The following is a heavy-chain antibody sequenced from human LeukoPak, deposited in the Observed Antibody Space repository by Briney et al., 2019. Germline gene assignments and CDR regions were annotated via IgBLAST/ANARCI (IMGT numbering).Heavy chain of an antibody. CDR2: IGIDSGNT. CDR3: ARDYKYAFDN. J-gene: IGHJ4*02. V-gene: IGHV3-48*01. CDR1: GFTFSDYS. D-gene: IGHD5-24*01. Sequence: GGSLRLSCAASGFTFSDYSMNWVRQAPGKGLEWISYIGIDSGNTNYADSVKGRFTISGDKAMNSLYLQMNSLRVEDTAVYYCARDYKYAFDNWGQGTLVTVSS.